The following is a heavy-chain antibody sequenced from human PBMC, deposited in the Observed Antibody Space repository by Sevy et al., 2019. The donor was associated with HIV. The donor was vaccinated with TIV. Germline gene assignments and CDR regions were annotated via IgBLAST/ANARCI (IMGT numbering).Heavy chain of an antibody. CDR3: ARDGGGGTTNSGMDV. V-gene: IGHV1-2*06. CDR1: GYTFTGDY. Sequence: ASVKVSCQASGYTFTGDYLHWVRQAPGHGLEWMGRVFPNSGGTNYAQKFQGRVTRTRDTSISTAYMELSRLRSDDTAVYYCARDGGGGTTNSGMDVWGQGTTVTVSS. CDR2: VFPNSGGT. D-gene: IGHD1-7*01. J-gene: IGHJ6*02.